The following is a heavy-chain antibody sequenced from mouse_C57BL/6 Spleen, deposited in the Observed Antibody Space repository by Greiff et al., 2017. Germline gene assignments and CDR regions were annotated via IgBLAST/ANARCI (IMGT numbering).Heavy chain of an antibody. CDR1: GYAFTNYL. Sequence: VQLVESGAELVRPGTSVKVSCKASGYAFTNYLIEWVKQRPGQGLEWIGVINPGSGGTNYNEKFKGKARLTADKSSSTAYMQLSSLTSEDSAVYFCARGAYYSNYTWFAYWGQGTLVTVSA. D-gene: IGHD2-5*01. CDR2: INPGSGGT. V-gene: IGHV1-54*01. CDR3: ARGAYYSNYTWFAY. J-gene: IGHJ3*01.